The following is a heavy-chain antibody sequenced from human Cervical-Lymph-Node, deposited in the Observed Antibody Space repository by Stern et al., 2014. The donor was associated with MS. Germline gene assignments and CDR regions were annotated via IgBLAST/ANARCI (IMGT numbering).Heavy chain of an antibody. V-gene: IGHV5-51*01. CDR2: IFPSDSET. CDR1: GYSFSSYW. CDR3: GREVALTAGLLGF. J-gene: IGHJ4*02. D-gene: IGHD3-22*01. Sequence: EVQLVESGAEVKKPGESLKIACKGSGYSFSSYWIAWVRQMPGKGLEWMGMIFPSDSETSYSPSFESQVTISVDKSTSTAYLHWSSLKASDTARYYCGREVALTAGLLGFWGQGTQVIVS.